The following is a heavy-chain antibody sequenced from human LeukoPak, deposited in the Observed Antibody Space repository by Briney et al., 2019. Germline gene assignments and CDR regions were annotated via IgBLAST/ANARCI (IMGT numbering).Heavy chain of an antibody. CDR1: GGSISSGGYY. V-gene: IGHV4-31*03. J-gene: IGHJ6*02. CDR3: ARGRGTYYDFWSGLRDV. Sequence: SETLSLTCTVSGGSISSGGYYWSWIRQHPGKGLEWIGYIYYSGSTYYNPSLKSRVTISVDTSKNQFSLKLSSVTAADTAVYYCARGRGTYYDFWSGLRDVWGQGTTVTVSS. D-gene: IGHD3-3*01. CDR2: IYYSGST.